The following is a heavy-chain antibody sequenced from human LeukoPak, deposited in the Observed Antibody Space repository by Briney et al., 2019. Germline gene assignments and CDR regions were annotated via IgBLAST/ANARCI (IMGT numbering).Heavy chain of an antibody. V-gene: IGHV4-39*07. D-gene: IGHD2-21*02. Sequence: PSETLSLTCTVSGGSISSSSYYWGWIRQPPGKGLEWIGSIYYSGSTYYNPSLKSRVTISVDTSKNQFSLKLSSVTAADTAVYYCARVPPLVVVTAIRPWGQGTLVTVSS. J-gene: IGHJ5*02. CDR2: IYYSGST. CDR3: ARVPPLVVVTAIRP. CDR1: GGSISSSSYY.